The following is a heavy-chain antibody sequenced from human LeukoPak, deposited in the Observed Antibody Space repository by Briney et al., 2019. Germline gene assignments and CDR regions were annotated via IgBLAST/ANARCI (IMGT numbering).Heavy chain of an antibody. D-gene: IGHD2-2*01. Sequence: PGGSLRVSRADSVFTLSSYAMYRVRQAPRTGLEWVGVVSYDVINKYYADSVKGRFTISRDNSKNTLYLQMNSLRAEDTAVYYCARDGGDIVVVPPAIFAFDIWGQGTMVTVSS. CDR1: VFTLSSYA. V-gene: IGHV3-30-3*01. J-gene: IGHJ3*02. CDR3: ARDGGDIVVVPPAIFAFDI. CDR2: VSYDVINK.